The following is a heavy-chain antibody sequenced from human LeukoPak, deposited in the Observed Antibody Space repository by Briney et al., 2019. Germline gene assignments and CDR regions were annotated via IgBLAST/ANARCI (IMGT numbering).Heavy chain of an antibody. D-gene: IGHD3-10*01. CDR3: AKAPQRYYYGSGTDFDY. J-gene: IGHJ4*02. V-gene: IGHV3-74*01. CDR2: INSDGSST. CDR1: GFTFSSYW. Sequence: GGSLRLSCAASGFTFSSYWMHWVRQAPGKGLVWVSRINSDGSSTSYADSVKGRFTISRDNAKNTLYLQMNSLRAEDTALYYCAKAPQRYYYGSGTDFDYWGQGTLVTVSS.